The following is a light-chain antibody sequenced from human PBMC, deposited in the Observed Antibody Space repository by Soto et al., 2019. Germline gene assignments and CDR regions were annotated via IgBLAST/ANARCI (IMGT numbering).Light chain of an antibody. J-gene: IGKJ3*01. CDR1: QTISSF. V-gene: IGKV1-39*01. CDR2: AAS. CDR3: QQSYSTPT. Sequence: DIQMPQSPSSLSASVGDRVTITCRARQTISSFLNWYQVKPWKAPKLLTYAASSLQSGVPSRFSGSGSGTDFTLTISSLQPEDFANYYCQQSYSTPTFGPGTKVNI.